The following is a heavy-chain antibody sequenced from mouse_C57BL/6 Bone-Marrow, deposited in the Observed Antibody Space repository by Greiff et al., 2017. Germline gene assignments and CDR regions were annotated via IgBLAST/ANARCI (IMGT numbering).Heavy chain of an antibody. CDR2: ISSGGSYT. J-gene: IGHJ2*01. Sequence: EVKLVESGGDLVKPGGSLKLSCAASGFTFSSYGMSWVRQTPDKRLEWVATISSGGSYTYYPDSVKGRFTISRDHAKHTPYLQMSSLKSGGTAMYYCAVRRGTVPYFDYWGQGTTLTVSS. D-gene: IGHD1-1*01. CDR3: AVRRGTVPYFDY. CDR1: GFTFSSYG. V-gene: IGHV5-6*01.